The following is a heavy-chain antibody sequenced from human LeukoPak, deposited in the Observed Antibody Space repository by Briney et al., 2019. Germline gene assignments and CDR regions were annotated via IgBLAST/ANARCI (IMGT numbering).Heavy chain of an antibody. Sequence: SETLSLTCTVSGGSISSYYWRWIRQPPGKGLEWIGYIYYSGSTNYNPSLKSRVTISVDTSKNQFSLKLSSVTAADTAVYYCARADYGDFHFDYWGQGTLVTVSS. CDR1: GGSISSYY. D-gene: IGHD4-17*01. J-gene: IGHJ4*02. CDR2: IYYSGST. V-gene: IGHV4-59*01. CDR3: ARADYGDFHFDY.